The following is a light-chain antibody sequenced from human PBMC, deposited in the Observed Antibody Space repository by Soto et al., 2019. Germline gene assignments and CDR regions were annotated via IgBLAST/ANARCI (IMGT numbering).Light chain of an antibody. CDR1: QSVSSSY. CDR2: GAS. Sequence: EIVLTQSPGTLSLSPGERATLSCRASQSVSSSYLAWCQQKPGQAPRLLISGASSRATGIPDRFSGSGSGTDFTLTTSRLEPEDFAVYYCQQYGSSPWTFGQGTKVEIK. CDR3: QQYGSSPWT. J-gene: IGKJ1*01. V-gene: IGKV3-20*01.